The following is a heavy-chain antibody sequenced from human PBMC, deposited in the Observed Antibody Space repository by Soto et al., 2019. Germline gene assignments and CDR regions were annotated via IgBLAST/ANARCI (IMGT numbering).Heavy chain of an antibody. Sequence: QVQLVESGGGVVQPGRSLRLSCAASGFTFSSYAMHWVRQAPGKGLEWVAAISNDGSNKYYADSVKGRFTISRDNSKNTRYLQMNSLRAEDTTVYYCARESKEADYYGMDVWGQGTTVTVSS. CDR3: ARESKEADYYGMDV. J-gene: IGHJ6*02. CDR2: ISNDGSNK. CDR1: GFTFSSYA. V-gene: IGHV3-30-3*01.